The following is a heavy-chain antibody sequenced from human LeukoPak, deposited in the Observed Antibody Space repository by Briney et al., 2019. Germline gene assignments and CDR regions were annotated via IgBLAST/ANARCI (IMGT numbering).Heavy chain of an antibody. CDR1: GGTFSSYA. J-gene: IGHJ6*02. CDR3: ARTDCSGGSCYPGGYYGMDV. CDR2: IIPIFGTA. Sequence: SVKVSCKASGGTFSSYAISWVQQAPGQGLEWMGGIIPIFGTANYAQKFQGRVTITADESTSTAYMELSSLRSEDTAVYYCARTDCSGGSCYPGGYYGMDVWGQGTTVTVSS. V-gene: IGHV1-69*01. D-gene: IGHD2-15*01.